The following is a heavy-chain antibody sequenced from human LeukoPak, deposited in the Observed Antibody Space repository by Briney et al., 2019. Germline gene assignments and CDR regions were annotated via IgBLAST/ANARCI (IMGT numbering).Heavy chain of an antibody. J-gene: IGHJ3*02. CDR2: ISSSSSTI. V-gene: IGHV3-48*04. CDR3: AKSGGIAWGSAFDI. CDR1: GFTFSSYS. D-gene: IGHD6-13*01. Sequence: GGSLRLSCAASGFTFSSYSMNWVRQAPGKGLEWVSYISSSSSTIYYADSVKGRFTISRDNAKNSLYLQMNRLRAEDTALYYCAKSGGIAWGSAFDIWGQGTTVTVSS.